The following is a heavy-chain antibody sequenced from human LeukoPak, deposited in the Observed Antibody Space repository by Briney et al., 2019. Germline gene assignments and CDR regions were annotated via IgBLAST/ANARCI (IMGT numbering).Heavy chain of an antibody. V-gene: IGHV1-2*02. CDR2: INPNSGGT. Sequence: ASVKVSCTASGYTFTGYYMHWVRQAPGQGLDWMGWINPNSGGTNYAKKFQGRVTMTRDTSISTAYMELSRLRSDDTAVYYCARDYGDYVGSQPDYWGQGTLVTVSS. D-gene: IGHD4-17*01. CDR3: ARDYGDYVGSQPDY. J-gene: IGHJ4*02. CDR1: GYTFTGYY.